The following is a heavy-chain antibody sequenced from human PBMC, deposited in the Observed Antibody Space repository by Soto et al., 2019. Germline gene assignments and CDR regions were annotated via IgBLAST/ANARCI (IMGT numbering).Heavy chain of an antibody. D-gene: IGHD2-15*01. J-gene: IGHJ4*02. CDR2: ISSRSCPL. V-gene: IGHV3-48*01. CDR1: GFTFSSFS. Sequence: GGSLRLSCAASGFTFSSFSLNWVRRAPGKGRGWVSYISSRSCPLSYADSGKGRFTISRDNAKNSLYLQMNSLRAEDTAVYYCARTRLPRGYFDYWGQGTLVTVSS. CDR3: ARTRLPRGYFDY.